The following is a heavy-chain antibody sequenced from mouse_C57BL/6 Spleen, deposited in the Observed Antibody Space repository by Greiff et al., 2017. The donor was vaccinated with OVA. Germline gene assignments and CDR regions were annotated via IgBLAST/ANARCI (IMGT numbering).Heavy chain of an antibody. D-gene: IGHD4-1*02. CDR2: IDPSDSYT. CDR1: GYTFTSYW. V-gene: IGHV1-59*01. CDR3: ARGGNSPTGYAMDY. J-gene: IGHJ4*01. Sequence: QVQLKEPGAELVRPGTSVKLSCKASGYTFTSYWMHWVKQRPGQGLEWIGVIDPSDSYTNYNQKFKGKATLTVDTSSSTAYMQLSSLTSEDSAVYYWARGGNSPTGYAMDYWGQGTSVTVSS.